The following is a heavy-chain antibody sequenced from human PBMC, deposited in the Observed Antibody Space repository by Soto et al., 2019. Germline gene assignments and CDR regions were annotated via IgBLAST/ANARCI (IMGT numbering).Heavy chain of an antibody. V-gene: IGHV5-10-1*01. J-gene: IGHJ6*02. D-gene: IGHD2-15*01. CDR1: GYSFTSYW. CDR2: IDPSDSYT. Sequence: ESLKISCKGSGYSFTSYWISWVRQMPGKGLEWVGRIDPSDSYTNYSPSFQGHVTISADKSISTAYLQWSSLKESDTAMYYCATLDVVVVAATTTNLYYYYGMDVWGQGTTVTVSS. CDR3: ATLDVVVVAATTTNLYYYYGMDV.